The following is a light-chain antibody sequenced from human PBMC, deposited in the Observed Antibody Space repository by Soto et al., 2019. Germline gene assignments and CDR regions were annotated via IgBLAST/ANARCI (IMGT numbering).Light chain of an antibody. CDR2: SNN. V-gene: IGLV1-44*01. Sequence: QSVLTQPPSASGTPGQRVTISCSGSSSNIGSNTVNWYQQLPGTAPKLLIYSNNQRPSGVPDRFSGSKSGTSASLAISGLQSEDEADYYCAAWDDSLIGVFGTGPKVTVL. J-gene: IGLJ1*01. CDR1: SSNIGSNT. CDR3: AAWDDSLIGV.